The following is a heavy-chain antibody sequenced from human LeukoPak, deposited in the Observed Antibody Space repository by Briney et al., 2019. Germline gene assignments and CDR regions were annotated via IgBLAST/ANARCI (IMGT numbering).Heavy chain of an antibody. V-gene: IGHV3-21*01. Sequence: GGSLRLSCAASGFTFRSYSMNWVRQAPGKGLEWVSSISSSSSYIYYADSVKGRFTISRDNAKNSLYLQMNSLRAEDTAVYYCASGFIGVDYWGQGTLVTVSS. D-gene: IGHD3-10*01. J-gene: IGHJ4*02. CDR2: ISSSSSYI. CDR1: GFTFRSYS. CDR3: ASGFIGVDY.